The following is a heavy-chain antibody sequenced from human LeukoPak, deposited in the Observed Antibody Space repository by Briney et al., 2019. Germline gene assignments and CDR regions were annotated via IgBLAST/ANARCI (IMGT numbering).Heavy chain of an antibody. V-gene: IGHV3-49*04. Sequence: PVRAPRLSCTASGFTFGDYAMSWVRQAPGKGLEWVGFIISKAYGGTTEYAASVKGRFTISRDDSKSIAYLQMNSLKTEDTAVYYCNRENAVLLWFGEQSFYDTPWGKGTLVTVSS. CDR1: GFTFGDYA. D-gene: IGHD3-10*01. CDR3: NRENAVLLWFGEQSFYDTP. J-gene: IGHJ5*02. CDR2: IISKAYGGTT.